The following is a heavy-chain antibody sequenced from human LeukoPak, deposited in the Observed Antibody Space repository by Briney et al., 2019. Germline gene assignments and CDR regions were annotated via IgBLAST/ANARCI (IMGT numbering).Heavy chain of an antibody. CDR1: GGTFSSYA. CDR3: ARERCSSTSCYLY. V-gene: IGHV1-69*05. J-gene: IGHJ4*02. Sequence: ASVKVSCKASGGTFSSYAISWVRQAPGQGLEWMGGIIPIFGTANYAQKFQGRVTITTDESTSTAYMELSSLRSEDTAVYYCARERCSSTSCYLYWGQGTLVTVSS. D-gene: IGHD2-2*01. CDR2: IIPIFGTA.